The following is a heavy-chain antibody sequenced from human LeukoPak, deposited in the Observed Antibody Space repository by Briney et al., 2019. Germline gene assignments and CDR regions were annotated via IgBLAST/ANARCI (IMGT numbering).Heavy chain of an antibody. CDR3: AAPYCSGGSCYAFPMPEYYYYYGMDV. D-gene: IGHD2-15*01. V-gene: IGHV1-58*01. CDR1: GFTFTSSA. Sequence: ASVKVSCKASGFTFTSSAVQWVRQARGQRLEWIGWIVVGSGNTNYAQKFQERVTITRDMSTSTAYMELSSLRSEDTAVYYCAAPYCSGGSCYAFPMPEYYYYYGMDVWGQGTTVTVSS. CDR2: IVVGSGNT. J-gene: IGHJ6*02.